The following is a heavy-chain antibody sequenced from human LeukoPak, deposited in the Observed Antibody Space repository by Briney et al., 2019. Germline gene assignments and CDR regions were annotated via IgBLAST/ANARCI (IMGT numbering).Heavy chain of an antibody. CDR3: ARDPWTEYGMDV. CDR2: IRYDGSNK. CDR1: GFTFSSYG. J-gene: IGHJ6*02. V-gene: IGHV3-30*02. D-gene: IGHD1-1*01. Sequence: PGGSLRLSCAASGFTFSSYGMHWVRQAPGKGLEWVAFIRYDGSNKYYADSVKGRFTISRDNSKNTLYLQMNSLRAEDTAVYYCARDPWTEYGMDVWGQGTTVTVSS.